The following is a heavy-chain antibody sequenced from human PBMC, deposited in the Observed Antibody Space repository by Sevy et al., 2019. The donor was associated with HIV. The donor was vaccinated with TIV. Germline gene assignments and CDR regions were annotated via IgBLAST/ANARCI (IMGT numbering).Heavy chain of an antibody. CDR2: IKQDGSEK. Sequence: GGSLRLSCAASGFTFSSYWMSWVRQAPGKGLEWVANIKQDGSEKYYVDSVKGRFTISRDNAKNSLYLQMNSLRAEDTTVYYCARESGYILTGVGWFDPWGQGTLVTVSS. V-gene: IGHV3-7*01. CDR1: GFTFSSYW. CDR3: ARESGYILTGVGWFDP. J-gene: IGHJ5*02. D-gene: IGHD3-9*01.